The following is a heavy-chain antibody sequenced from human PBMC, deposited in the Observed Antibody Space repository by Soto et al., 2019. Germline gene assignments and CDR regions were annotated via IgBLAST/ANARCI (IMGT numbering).Heavy chain of an antibody. CDR1: GFTFSSYW. Sequence: EVQLVESGGGLVQPGGSLRLSCAASGFTFSSYWMHWVRQAPGKGLVWVSRSNTDGSSVDYADSVKGRFTISRDNAKNTLYLQMNSRRIADTAVYYCTRDQTYAGNYDDYWGQGTVVTVSS. V-gene: IGHV3-74*01. CDR3: TRDQTYAGNYDDY. D-gene: IGHD1-26*01. J-gene: IGHJ4*02. CDR2: SNTDGSSV.